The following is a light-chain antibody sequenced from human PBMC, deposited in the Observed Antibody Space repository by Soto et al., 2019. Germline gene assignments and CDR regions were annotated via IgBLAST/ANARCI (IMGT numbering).Light chain of an antibody. CDR3: YSYSRSTISSF. J-gene: IGLJ1*01. CDR1: SSDVGGYNY. V-gene: IGLV2-14*01. CDR2: DVS. Sequence: QSVLTQPASVSGSPGQSIAISCTGTSSDVGGYNYVSWYQQYPGKAPKLMIYDVSSRPSGVSSRFSGSKSGNTASLTISGLQAEDEADYYCYSYSRSTISSFFGTGTKVTVL.